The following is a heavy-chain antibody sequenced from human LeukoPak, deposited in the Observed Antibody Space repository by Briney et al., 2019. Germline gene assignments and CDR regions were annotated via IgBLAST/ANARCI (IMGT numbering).Heavy chain of an antibody. CDR1: GDSINSFY. CDR3: ARYCTSTSCSRGAFDI. J-gene: IGHJ3*02. D-gene: IGHD2-2*01. V-gene: IGHV4-4*07. Sequence: SETLSLTCTVSGDSINSFYWTWIRQPAEKGLEWIGRIYSSGNANYNPSLKSRLTMSVDTSKNQFSLKLSSVTAADTAVYYCARYCTSTSCSRGAFDIWGQGTMVTVSS. CDR2: IYSSGNA.